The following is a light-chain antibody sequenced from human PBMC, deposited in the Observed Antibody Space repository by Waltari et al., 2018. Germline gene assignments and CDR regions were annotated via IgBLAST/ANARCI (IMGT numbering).Light chain of an antibody. J-gene: IGKJ2*01. CDR2: AAS. V-gene: IGKV1-39*01. CDR3: QQSDNLPYT. CDR1: QSVRTY. Sequence: DIQMTQSPSSLSASVGDRVTITCRASQSVRTYLNWYQQKAGKAPKVLIYAASSLESGVPSRFSGSGSGTKFTLTISSLQPEDFATYYCQQSDNLPYTFGQGTKLEIK.